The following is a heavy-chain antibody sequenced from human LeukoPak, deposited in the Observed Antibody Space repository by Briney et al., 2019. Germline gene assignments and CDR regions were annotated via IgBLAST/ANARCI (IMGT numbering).Heavy chain of an antibody. J-gene: IGHJ4*02. D-gene: IGHD5-24*01. CDR3: ARSVEMATIPFDY. Sequence: SETLSLTCTVSGGSISSSYYWNWIRQPPGKGLEWIGYIYYSGSTNYNPSLKSRVTISVDTSKNQFSLKLSSVTAADTAVYYCARSVEMATIPFDYWGQGTLVTVSS. CDR2: IYYSGST. CDR1: GGSISSSYY. V-gene: IGHV4-59*08.